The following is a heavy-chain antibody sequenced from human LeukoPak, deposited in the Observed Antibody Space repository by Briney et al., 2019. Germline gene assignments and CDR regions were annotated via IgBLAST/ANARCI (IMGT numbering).Heavy chain of an antibody. Sequence: PSETLSLTCAVSGGSISSGGYSWSWIRQPPGKGLEWIGYIYHSGSTYYNPSLKSRVTISVDRSRNQFSLKLSSVTAADTAVYYCARERGDRKVGATPWFDPWGQGTLVTVSS. V-gene: IGHV4-30-2*01. CDR2: IYHSGST. CDR3: ARERGDRKVGATPWFDP. CDR1: GGSISSGGYS. J-gene: IGHJ5*02. D-gene: IGHD1-26*01.